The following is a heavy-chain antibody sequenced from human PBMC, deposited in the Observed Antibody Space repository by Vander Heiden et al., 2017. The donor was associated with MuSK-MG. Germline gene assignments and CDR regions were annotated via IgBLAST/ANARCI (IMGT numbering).Heavy chain of an antibody. J-gene: IGHJ4*02. CDR2: INHRGST. CDR3: ARGWETTPLDY. D-gene: IGHD1-7*01. CDR1: GGSFSGYY. Sequence: QVQLQQWGAGLLKPSETLSLTCAVYGGSFSGYYWSWIRQPPGKGLEWIGEINHRGSTNDNPSLKSRVTISVDTAKNQFSMKLSSVTAADTAVYYCARGWETTPLDYRGQGTLVTVSS. V-gene: IGHV4-34*01.